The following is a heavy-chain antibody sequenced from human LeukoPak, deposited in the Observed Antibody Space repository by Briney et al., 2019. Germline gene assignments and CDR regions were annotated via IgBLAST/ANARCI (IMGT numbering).Heavy chain of an antibody. CDR3: ARDCIGCHGFDY. J-gene: IGHJ4*02. D-gene: IGHD2-15*01. CDR2: VSSYCHNT. V-gene: IGHV1-18*01. Sequence: ASVKVSCKASGYTFTNYGITWVRQAPGQGVERMAWVSSYCHNTTYLLTIQGRVTMTTDSSTSTAYIELSSLRSDDTAVYYCARDCIGCHGFDYWGQGTLVTVSS. CDR1: GYTFTNYG.